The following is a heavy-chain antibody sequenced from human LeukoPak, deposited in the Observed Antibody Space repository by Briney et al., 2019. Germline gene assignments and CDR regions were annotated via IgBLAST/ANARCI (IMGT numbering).Heavy chain of an antibody. Sequence: ASVEVSCKASGYTFTSYDINWVRQATGQGLEWMGWMNPNSGNTGYAQKFQGRVTITRNTSISTAYMELSSLRSEDTAVYFCARDFDALDTWGQGTMVTVSS. CDR3: ARDFDALDT. CDR1: GYTFTSYD. J-gene: IGHJ3*02. V-gene: IGHV1-8*03. CDR2: MNPNSGNT.